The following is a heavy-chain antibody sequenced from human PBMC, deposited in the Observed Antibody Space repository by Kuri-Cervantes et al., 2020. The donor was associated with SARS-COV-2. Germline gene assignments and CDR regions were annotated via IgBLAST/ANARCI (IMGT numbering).Heavy chain of an antibody. CDR3: ARAGVGDFWRGYYGMDV. J-gene: IGHJ6*02. V-gene: IGHV4-31*02. CDR1: GGSISSGGYY. D-gene: IGHD3-3*01. Sequence: SETLSPTGTVSGGSISSGGYYWSWIRQHPGKGLEWIGYIYYSGSTYYNPSLKSRFTISVDTSKNQFSLKLSSVTAADTAVYYCARAGVGDFWRGYYGMDVWGQGTTVTVSS. CDR2: IYYSGST.